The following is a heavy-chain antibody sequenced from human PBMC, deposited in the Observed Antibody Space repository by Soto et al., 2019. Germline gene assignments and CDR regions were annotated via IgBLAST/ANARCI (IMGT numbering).Heavy chain of an antibody. CDR1: GGAFSGYH. V-gene: IGHV4-34*01. CDR2: INQSGST. CDR3: ATRDSYYGMDF. Sequence: SETLSLTCGVYGGAFSGYHWSWIRQAPGRGLEWIGEINQSGSTNYSPSLKSRVTMSVDTSKKQFSLKLSSVTAADTALYYCATRDSYYGMDFWGQGTTVTVSS. J-gene: IGHJ6*02.